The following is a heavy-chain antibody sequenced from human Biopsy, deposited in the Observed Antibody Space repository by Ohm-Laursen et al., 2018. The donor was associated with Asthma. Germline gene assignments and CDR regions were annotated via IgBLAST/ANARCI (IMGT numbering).Heavy chain of an antibody. CDR3: AKSADYYDSTDYLDF. J-gene: IGHJ4*01. CDR1: GFSFDDCA. V-gene: IGHV3-9*01. Sequence: SLRLSCTASGFSFDDCAMHWVRQAPGKGLGWVSRISWNSGNIDYADSVKGRFTISRDNAKNSLYLQMQSLRPEDTAFYYCAKSADYYDSTDYLDFWGRGTLVTVSS. D-gene: IGHD3-22*01. CDR2: ISWNSGNI.